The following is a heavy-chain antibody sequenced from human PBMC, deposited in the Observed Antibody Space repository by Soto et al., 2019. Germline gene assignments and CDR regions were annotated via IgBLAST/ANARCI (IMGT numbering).Heavy chain of an antibody. Sequence: PGGSLRLSCAASGFTFNSYAMSWVRQAPGKGLEWVSGISGGGSSTYYADSVKGRFTTSRDNSKNTLYFQMNSLRAEDTAVYFCAKYIAEGTGPTQGDYWGQGTLVTVSS. CDR3: AKYIAEGTGPTQGDY. D-gene: IGHD1-7*01. J-gene: IGHJ4*02. CDR1: GFTFNSYA. CDR2: ISGGGSST. V-gene: IGHV3-23*01.